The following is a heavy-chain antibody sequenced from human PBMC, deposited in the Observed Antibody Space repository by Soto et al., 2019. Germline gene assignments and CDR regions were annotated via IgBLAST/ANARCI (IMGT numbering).Heavy chain of an antibody. CDR1: GFTFSNAW. CDR2: IKSKTDGGTT. D-gene: IGHD3-3*01. CDR3: TTRGTYYDFWSGSNLPYGMDV. J-gene: IGHJ6*02. Sequence: GGSLRLSCAASGFTFSNAWMNWVRQAPGKGLEWVGRIKSKTDGGTTDYAAPVKGRFTISRDDSKNTLYPQMNSLKTEDTAVYYCTTRGTYYDFWSGSNLPYGMDVWGQGTTVTVSS. V-gene: IGHV3-15*07.